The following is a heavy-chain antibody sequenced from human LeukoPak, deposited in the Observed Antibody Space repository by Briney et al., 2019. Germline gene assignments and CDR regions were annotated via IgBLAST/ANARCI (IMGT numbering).Heavy chain of an antibody. V-gene: IGHV3-30*03. CDR3: ARDPYSGGYGSYYYYYMDV. CDR1: GFTFSSYG. D-gene: IGHD1-26*01. Sequence: GGSLRLSCAASGFTFSSYGMHWVRQAPGKGLEWVAVISYDGSNKYYADSVEGRFTISRDNSKNTLYLQMNSLRAEDTAVYYCARDPYSGGYGSYYYYYMDVWGKGTTVTISS. CDR2: ISYDGSNK. J-gene: IGHJ6*03.